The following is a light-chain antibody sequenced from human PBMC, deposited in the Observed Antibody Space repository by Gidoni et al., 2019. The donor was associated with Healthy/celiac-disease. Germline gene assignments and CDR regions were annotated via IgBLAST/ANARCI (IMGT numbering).Light chain of an antibody. J-gene: IGKJ5*01. CDR1: QSISSW. V-gene: IGKV1-5*03. CDR3: QQYNSYRIT. CDR2: KAS. Sequence: DIQMTQSPSTLSAYVGDRVTITCRASQSISSWLAWYQQKPGKAQKLLIYKASSLESGVPSRFSGSGSGTEFTLTISSLQPDDFATYYCQQYNSYRITFGQGTRLEIK.